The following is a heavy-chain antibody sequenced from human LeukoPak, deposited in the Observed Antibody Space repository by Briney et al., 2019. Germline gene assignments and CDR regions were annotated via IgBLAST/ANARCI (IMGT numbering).Heavy chain of an antibody. Sequence: GGSLRLSCAASGFTFSSYSMYWVRQAPGKGLEWVSYISSSSSNIYYADSVKGRFTISRDNAKNSLYLQMNSLRAEDTAVYYCARDWGYDSSGYYVHFDYWGQGTLVTVSS. J-gene: IGHJ4*02. CDR2: ISSSSSNI. CDR1: GFTFSSYS. D-gene: IGHD3-22*01. CDR3: ARDWGYDSSGYYVHFDY. V-gene: IGHV3-48*01.